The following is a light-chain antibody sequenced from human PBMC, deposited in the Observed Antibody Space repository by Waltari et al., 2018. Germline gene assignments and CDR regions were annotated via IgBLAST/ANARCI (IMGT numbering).Light chain of an antibody. CDR2: KAS. CDR3: QQYNTYYLS. J-gene: IGKJ4*01. Sequence: DVQLNKSLSTRSASVGDRVTLTCRASQCISTWLAWYQKKPGTPPRLLIYKASSLESGVPSRFSGSGSGTEFTLTISSLQPDDSATYYCQQYNTYYLSFGGGTKVEI. V-gene: IGKV1-5*03. CDR1: QCISTW.